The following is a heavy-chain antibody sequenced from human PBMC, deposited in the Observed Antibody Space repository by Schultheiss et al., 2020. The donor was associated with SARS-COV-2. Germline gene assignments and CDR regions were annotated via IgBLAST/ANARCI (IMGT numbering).Heavy chain of an antibody. V-gene: IGHV3-9*01. D-gene: IGHD3-9*01. J-gene: IGHJ6*02. CDR3: ARDSITITPYYYGMDV. CDR1: GFTFDDYA. Sequence: GGSLRLSCAASGFTFDDYAMHWVRQAPGKGLEWVSGISWNSGSIGYADSVKGRFTISRDNAKNSLYLQMNSLRAEDTAVYYCARDSITITPYYYGMDVWGQGTTVTVSS. CDR2: ISWNSGSI.